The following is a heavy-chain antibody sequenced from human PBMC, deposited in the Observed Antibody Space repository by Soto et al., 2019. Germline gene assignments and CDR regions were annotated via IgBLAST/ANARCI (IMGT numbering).Heavy chain of an antibody. J-gene: IGHJ5*02. CDR3: ARVRFLWFGELLRGGFDP. V-gene: IGHV4-34*01. CDR2: INHSGST. Sequence: SETLSLTCAVYGGSFSGYYWSWIRQPPGKGLEWIGEINHSGSTNYNPSLKSRVTISVDTSKNQFSLKLSSVTAADTAVYYCARVRFLWFGELLRGGFDPWGQGTLVTVSS. D-gene: IGHD3-10*01. CDR1: GGSFSGYY.